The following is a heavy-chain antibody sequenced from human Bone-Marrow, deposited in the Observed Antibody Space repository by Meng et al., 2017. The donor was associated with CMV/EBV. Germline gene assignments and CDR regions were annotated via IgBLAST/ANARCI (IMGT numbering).Heavy chain of an antibody. V-gene: IGHV1-69*04. J-gene: IGHJ6*02. D-gene: IGHD1-14*01. CDR3: ARESGFVGNQLLFGYYYYGMDV. CDR2: IIPILGIA. CDR1: GGTFSSYT. Sequence: SVKVSCKASGGTFSSYTISWVRQAPGQGLEWMGRIIPILGIANYAQKFQGRVTITADKSTSTAYMELSSLRSEDTAVYYCARESGFVGNQLLFGYYYYGMDVWGQGTTVTVSS.